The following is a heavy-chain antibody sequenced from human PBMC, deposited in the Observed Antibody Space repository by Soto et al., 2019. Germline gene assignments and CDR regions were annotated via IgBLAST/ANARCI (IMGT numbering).Heavy chain of an antibody. CDR3: ARASFPGYYGSGSYYRLFDY. J-gene: IGHJ4*02. Sequence: PSETLSLTCAVYGGSFSGYYWSWIRQPPGKGLEWIGEINHSGSTNYNPSLKSRVTISVDTSKNQFSLKLSSVTAADTAVYYCARASFPGYYGSGSYYRLFDYWGQGTLVTVSS. V-gene: IGHV4-34*01. CDR1: GGSFSGYY. D-gene: IGHD3-10*01. CDR2: INHSGST.